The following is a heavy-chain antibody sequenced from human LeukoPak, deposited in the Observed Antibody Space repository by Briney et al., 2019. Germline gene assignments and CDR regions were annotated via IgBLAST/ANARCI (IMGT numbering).Heavy chain of an antibody. V-gene: IGHV3-48*01. Sequence: GGSLRLSCAASGFTFSDHIMNWVRQLPGKRLEWVAYVSGSGSTVYYADSVKGRFTISRDNGKSSLYLQMNSLRVEDTALYYCVRQFASWGQGTLVTVSS. CDR1: GFTFSDHI. J-gene: IGHJ4*02. CDR2: VSGSGSTV. CDR3: VRQFAS.